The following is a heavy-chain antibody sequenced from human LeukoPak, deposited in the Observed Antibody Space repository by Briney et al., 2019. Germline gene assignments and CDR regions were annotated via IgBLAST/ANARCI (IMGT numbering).Heavy chain of an antibody. Sequence: ASVKVSCKASGYTFTSYGISWVRQMPGKGLEWMGRIDPSDSYTNYSPSFQGHVTISTDKSINTAYLQWSSLKASDTAMYYCARPRYSSGWYFDFWGQGTLVTVSS. CDR3: ARPRYSSGWYFDF. J-gene: IGHJ4*02. CDR1: GYTFTSYG. CDR2: IDPSDSYT. D-gene: IGHD6-19*01. V-gene: IGHV5-10-1*01.